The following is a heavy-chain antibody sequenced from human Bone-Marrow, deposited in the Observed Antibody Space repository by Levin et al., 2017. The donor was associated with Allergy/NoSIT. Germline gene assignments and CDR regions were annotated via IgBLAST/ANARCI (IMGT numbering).Heavy chain of an antibody. CDR2: IYGGDSEI. CDR1: GYSFISYW. Sequence: KVSCKGSGYSFISYWIGWVRQMPGKGLELMGIIYGGDSEIRYRPSFQGHVTISADRSTSTAYLQWSSLKASDTAVYYCARHTSDRYGPEYWGQGTLVTVSS. J-gene: IGHJ4*02. V-gene: IGHV5-51*01. CDR3: ARHTSDRYGPEY. D-gene: IGHD2-21*02.